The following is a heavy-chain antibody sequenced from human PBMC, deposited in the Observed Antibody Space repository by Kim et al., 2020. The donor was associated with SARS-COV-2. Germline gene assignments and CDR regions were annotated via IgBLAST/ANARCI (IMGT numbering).Heavy chain of an antibody. CDR2: INPNSGGT. V-gene: IGHV1-2*04. CDR3: ARDASDTAMGSYYYYGMDV. J-gene: IGHJ6*02. Sequence: ASVKVSCKASGYTFTGYYMHWVRQAPGQGLEWMGWINPNSGGTNYAQKFQGWVTMTRDTSISTAYMELSRLRSDDTAVYYCARDASDTAMGSYYYYGMDVWGQGTTVTVSS. D-gene: IGHD5-18*01. CDR1: GYTFTGYY.